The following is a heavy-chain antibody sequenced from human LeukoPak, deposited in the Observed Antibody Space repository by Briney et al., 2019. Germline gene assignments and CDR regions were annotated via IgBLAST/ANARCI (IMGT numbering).Heavy chain of an antibody. CDR3: AKDSGTYSMDV. D-gene: IGHD1-26*01. Sequence: KPSETLSLTCTVSGGSISSSSYYWGWIRQPPGKGLEWIGSIYYSGSTYYNPSLKSRVTISVDTSKNQFSLNLSSVTAADTAVYYCAKDSGTYSMDVWGKGTTVTVSS. V-gene: IGHV4-39*07. CDR2: IYYSGST. J-gene: IGHJ6*03. CDR1: GGSISSSSYY.